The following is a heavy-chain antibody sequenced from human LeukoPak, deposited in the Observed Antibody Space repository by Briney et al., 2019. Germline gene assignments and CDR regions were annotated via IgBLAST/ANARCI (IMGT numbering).Heavy chain of an antibody. V-gene: IGHV3-7*02. CDR2: IKEDGSEK. CDR1: GFTFSNYW. J-gene: IGHJ4*02. CDR3: ARLQKRDSRDY. Sequence: PGGSLRLSCAASGFTFSNYWMSWVRQAPGKGLEWVANIKEDGSEKYHVDSVKGRFTDSRDNAKNSLYLQMNSLRAEDTAVYYCARLQKRDSRDYWGQGTLVTVSS. D-gene: IGHD5-24*01.